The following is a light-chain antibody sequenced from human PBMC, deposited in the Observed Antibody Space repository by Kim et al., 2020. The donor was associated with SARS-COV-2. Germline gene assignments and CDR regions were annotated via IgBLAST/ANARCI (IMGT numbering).Light chain of an antibody. CDR1: TSNIGAGYD. CDR2: DNN. Sequence: QLVLTQPPSVSGAPGQRVTISCTGSTSNIGAGYDVHWYQEFPGTAPKLLIYDNNNRPSGVPDRFSGSKSGTSASLAITGLQAEDEADYYCQSYDRSLSGSVFGGGTQLTVL. J-gene: IGLJ3*02. CDR3: QSYDRSLSGSV. V-gene: IGLV1-40*01.